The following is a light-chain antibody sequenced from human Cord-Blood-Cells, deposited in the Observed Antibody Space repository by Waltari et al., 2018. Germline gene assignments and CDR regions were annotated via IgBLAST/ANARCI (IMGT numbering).Light chain of an antibody. CDR2: DAS. CDR3: QQRSNWWT. J-gene: IGKJ1*01. V-gene: IGKV3-11*01. CDR1: QSVRSY. Sequence: IVLTQSPATLSLSPGERAPLSCRASQSVRSYLAWYQQKPGQAPRLLIYDASNRATGIPARFSGSGSGTDFTLTISSLEPEDFAVYYCQQRSNWWTFGQGTKVEIK.